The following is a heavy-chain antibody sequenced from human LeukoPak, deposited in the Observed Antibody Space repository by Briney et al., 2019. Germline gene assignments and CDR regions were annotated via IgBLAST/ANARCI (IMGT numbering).Heavy chain of an antibody. CDR3: ARDMEGFDP. J-gene: IGHJ5*02. D-gene: IGHD1-1*01. CDR1: GFTVSSNC. V-gene: IGHV3-66*01. Sequence: GGSLRLSCAASGFTVSSNCMSWVRQAPGKGLEWVSVIYSGGSTYYADSVKGRFTISRDHSKNTLYLQMNSLRDEDTAVYYCARDMEGFDPWGQGTLVTVSS. CDR2: IYSGGST.